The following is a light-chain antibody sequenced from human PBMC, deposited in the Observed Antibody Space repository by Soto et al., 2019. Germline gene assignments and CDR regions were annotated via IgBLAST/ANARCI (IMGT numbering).Light chain of an antibody. CDR1: QGIHNY. CDR3: QKYNGAPWT. V-gene: IGKV1-27*01. CDR2: AAS. Sequence: IQVTQSPSSLSASVGDRVTISCRASQGIHNYLAWYQHKPGKVPRLLIYAASALQSGVPSRFSASGSGTDITLTISSLQPEDIGTYYCQKYNGAPWTFGQGTKVEIK. J-gene: IGKJ1*01.